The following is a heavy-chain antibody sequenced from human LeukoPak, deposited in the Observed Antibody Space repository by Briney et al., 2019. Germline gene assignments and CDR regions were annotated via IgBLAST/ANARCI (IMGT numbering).Heavy chain of an antibody. D-gene: IGHD2-15*01. J-gene: IGHJ5*02. V-gene: IGHV1-69*06. CDR3: AAKSPDIVVVVAGTGGFDP. Sequence: SVKVSCKASGGTFSSYAISWVRQAPGQGLEWMGGIIPIFGTANYAQKFQGRVTITADKSTSTAYMELSSLRSEDTAVYYCAAKSPDIVVVVAGTGGFDPWGQGTLVTVSS. CDR2: IIPIFGTA. CDR1: GGTFSSYA.